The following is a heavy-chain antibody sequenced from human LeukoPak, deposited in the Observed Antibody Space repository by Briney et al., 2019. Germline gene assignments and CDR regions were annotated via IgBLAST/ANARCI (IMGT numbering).Heavy chain of an antibody. D-gene: IGHD7-27*01. Sequence: SETLSLTCTVSGYSISSGYYWGGIRQPPGKGLEWIGSIYHSGSTYYNPSLKSRVTISVDTSKNQFSLKLSSVTAADTAVYYCARAPGDNAFDIWGQGTMVTVPS. CDR3: ARAPGDNAFDI. J-gene: IGHJ3*02. V-gene: IGHV4-38-2*02. CDR2: IYHSGST. CDR1: GYSISSGYY.